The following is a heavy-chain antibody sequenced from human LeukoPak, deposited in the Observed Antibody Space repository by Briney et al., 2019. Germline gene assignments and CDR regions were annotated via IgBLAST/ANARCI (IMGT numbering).Heavy chain of an antibody. CDR2: IIPILGIA. CDR1: GGTFSSYA. J-gene: IGHJ6*02. CDR3: AREDQLGYCSSTGCERYYYGMDV. D-gene: IGHD2-2*01. V-gene: IGHV1-69*04. Sequence: SVKVSCKASGGTFSSYAISWVRQAPGQGLEWMGRIIPILGIANYAQKFQGRVTITADKSTSTAYMELSSLRSEDTAVYYCAREDQLGYCSSTGCERYYYGMDVWGQGTTVTVSS.